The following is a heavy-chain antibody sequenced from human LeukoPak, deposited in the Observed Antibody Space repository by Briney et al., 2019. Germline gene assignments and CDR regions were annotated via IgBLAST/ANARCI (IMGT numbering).Heavy chain of an antibody. D-gene: IGHD2-15*01. V-gene: IGHV1-18*01. J-gene: IGHJ4*02. CDR1: GYTFNTYG. CDR2: VSAFNDDR. CDR3: ARDYSSDFVFDY. Sequence: ASVKVSCKPSGYTFNTYGITWVRQAPGQGLEWMGWVSAFNDDRNYVQKFQGRVTMTSDTSTSTAYMELKSLTSDDTAVYYCARDYSSDFVFDYWGQGTLVTVSS.